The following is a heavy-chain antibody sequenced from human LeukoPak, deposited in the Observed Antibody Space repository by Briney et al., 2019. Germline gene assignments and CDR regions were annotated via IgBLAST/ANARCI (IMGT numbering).Heavy chain of an antibody. Sequence: TGGSLRLSCAASGFTFSSYAMHWVRQAPGKGLEWVAVISYDGSNKYYADSVKGRFTISRDNSKNTLYLQMNSLRAEDTAVYYCAKGPLGSMGFDYWGQGTLVTVSS. CDR1: GFTFSSYA. D-gene: IGHD5/OR15-5a*01. J-gene: IGHJ4*02. V-gene: IGHV3-30-3*01. CDR3: AKGPLGSMGFDY. CDR2: ISYDGSNK.